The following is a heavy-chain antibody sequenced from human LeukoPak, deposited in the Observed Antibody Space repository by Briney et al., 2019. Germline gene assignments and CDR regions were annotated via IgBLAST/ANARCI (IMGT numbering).Heavy chain of an antibody. CDR1: AFIFSSYG. V-gene: IGHV3-30*02. Sequence: GGSLRLSCAASAFIFSSYGMHWVRQAPGKGLEWVAYIQYDGSNKQYADSVRGRFTISRDNSKNTLYLQMNSLRAEDTAVYYCARGGSYYYGSGSLVDYWGQGTLVTVSS. J-gene: IGHJ4*02. CDR3: ARGGSYYYGSGSLVDY. CDR2: IQYDGSNK. D-gene: IGHD3-10*01.